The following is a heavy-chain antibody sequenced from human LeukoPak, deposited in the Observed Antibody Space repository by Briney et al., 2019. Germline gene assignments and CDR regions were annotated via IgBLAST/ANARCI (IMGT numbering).Heavy chain of an antibody. CDR3: ARDEGYSSSWYESYCYYMDV. CDR2: INPNSGGT. J-gene: IGHJ6*03. Sequence: ASVKVSCKASGYTFTGYYMHWVRQAPGQGLEWRGWINPNSGGTSYAQKFQGRVTMNSDTSISTAYMELSRLRSDDTAVYYCARDEGYSSSWYESYCYYMDVWGKGTTVTVSS. D-gene: IGHD6-13*01. CDR1: GYTFTGYY. V-gene: IGHV1-2*02.